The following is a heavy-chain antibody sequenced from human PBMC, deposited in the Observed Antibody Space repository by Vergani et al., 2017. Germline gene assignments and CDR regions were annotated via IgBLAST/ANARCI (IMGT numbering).Heavy chain of an antibody. CDR2: INHSGST. CDR3: ARHLGDSSGYYLFDY. V-gene: IGHV4-34*01. CDR1: GGSFSGYY. J-gene: IGHJ4*02. D-gene: IGHD3-22*01. Sequence: QVQLQQWGAGLLKPSETLSLTCAVYGGSFSGYYWSWIRQPPGKGLEWIGEINHSGSTYYNPSLKSRVTISVDTSKNQFSLKLSSVTAADTAVYYCARHLGDSSGYYLFDYWGQGTLVTVSS.